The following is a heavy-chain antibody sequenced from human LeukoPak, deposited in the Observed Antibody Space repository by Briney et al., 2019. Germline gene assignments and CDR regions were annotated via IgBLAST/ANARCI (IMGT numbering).Heavy chain of an antibody. V-gene: IGHV1-69*04. J-gene: IGHJ2*01. CDR2: VIPILNIE. CDR1: GGTFSSFA. CDR3: ARDGTSAYQLGRWGYFDL. D-gene: IGHD7-27*01. Sequence: ASVKVSCKTSGGTFSSFALSWVRLAPGQGLEWMGRVIPILNIEEYAQKFQGRVTITADTSTSTVYMELSSLRSEDTAVYYCARDGTSAYQLGRWGYFDLWAVAPWSLSPQ.